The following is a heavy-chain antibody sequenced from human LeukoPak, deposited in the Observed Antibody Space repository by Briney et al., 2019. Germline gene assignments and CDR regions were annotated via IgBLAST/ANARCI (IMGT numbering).Heavy chain of an antibody. Sequence: GGSLRLSCVATGFTFSNNWMSWVRQAPGKGLESLANIKQEGSEKYYVDSVKGRFTISRDNAKNSLYLQMNSLRAEDTAVYYCARDIYDFWSGYYGGYWGQGTLVTVSS. J-gene: IGHJ4*02. V-gene: IGHV3-7*01. D-gene: IGHD3-3*01. CDR3: ARDIYDFWSGYYGGY. CDR2: IKQEGSEK. CDR1: GFTFSNNW.